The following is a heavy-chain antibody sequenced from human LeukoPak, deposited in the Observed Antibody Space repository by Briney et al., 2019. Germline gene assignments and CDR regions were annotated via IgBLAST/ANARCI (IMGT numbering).Heavy chain of an antibody. CDR1: GYSFTSYW. V-gene: IGHV5-51*01. J-gene: IGHJ4*02. D-gene: IGHD5-18*01. CDR3: ARYLADTAMVRGDFDY. CDR2: IYPGDSDT. Sequence: GESLKISCKGSGYSFTSYWIGWVRQMPGKGLEWMGIIYPGDSDTRYSPSFQGQVTISADKSISTAYLQWSSLKASDTAMYYCARYLADTAMVRGDFDYWGQGTLVTVSS.